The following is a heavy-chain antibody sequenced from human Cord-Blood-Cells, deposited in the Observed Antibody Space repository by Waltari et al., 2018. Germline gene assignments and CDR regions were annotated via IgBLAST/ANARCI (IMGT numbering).Heavy chain of an antibody. CDR3: ATLASLHQSVIFDY. Sequence: EVQLVQSGAEVHKAGATVKISCKVCGYTFSDYTMHWVQQAPGKGLEWMGLVDPEDGETIDAEKFQGRVTITADTSTDTAYMELSSLRSEDTAVYYCATLASLHQSVIFDYWGQGTLVTVSS. J-gene: IGHJ4*02. D-gene: IGHD4-4*01. CDR2: VDPEDGET. CDR1: GYTFSDYT. V-gene: IGHV1-69-2*01.